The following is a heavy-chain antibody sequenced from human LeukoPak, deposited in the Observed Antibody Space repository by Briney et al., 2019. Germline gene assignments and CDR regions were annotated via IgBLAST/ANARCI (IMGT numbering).Heavy chain of an antibody. D-gene: IGHD3-3*01. J-gene: IGHJ5*02. V-gene: IGHV4-61*02. Sequence: SETLSLTCTVSSGSISSGSYYWSWIRQPAGKGLEWIGRIFTSGSTNYNPSLKSRVTISIDTSKNQFSLRLSSVTAADTAVYYCAREGREWSWGQGTLVTVSS. CDR1: SGSISSGSYY. CDR3: AREGREWS. CDR2: IFTSGST.